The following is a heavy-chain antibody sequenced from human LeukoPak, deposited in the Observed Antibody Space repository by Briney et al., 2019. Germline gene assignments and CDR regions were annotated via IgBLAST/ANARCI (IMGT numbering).Heavy chain of an antibody. CDR2: INHSGST. CDR1: GGSFSGYY. J-gene: IGHJ4*02. CDR3: ARDRGCYDSSGYYRFDY. Sequence: PSETLSLTCAVYGGSFSGYYWSWIRQPPGKGLEWIGEINHSGSTNYNPSLKSRVTISVDTSKNQFSLKLSSVTAADTAVYYCARDRGCYDSSGYYRFDYWGQGTLVTVSS. V-gene: IGHV4-34*01. D-gene: IGHD3-22*01.